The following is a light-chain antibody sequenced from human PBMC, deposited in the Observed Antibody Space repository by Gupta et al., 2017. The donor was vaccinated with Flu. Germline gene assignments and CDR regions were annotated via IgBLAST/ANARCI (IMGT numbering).Light chain of an antibody. V-gene: IGLV6-57*03. CDR3: QADDNSKVV. Sequence: FLLTQPHSVSASSVPTVTIYCTRSRGRIAPNYVQWYQQRPGSAPTTVIYEDDQRPSGVPDRFSGSIDSSSNSAALTIAGRKNEDEDDYYWQADDNSKVVFGGGTKLTVL. J-gene: IGLJ2*01. CDR2: EDD. CDR1: RGRIAPNY.